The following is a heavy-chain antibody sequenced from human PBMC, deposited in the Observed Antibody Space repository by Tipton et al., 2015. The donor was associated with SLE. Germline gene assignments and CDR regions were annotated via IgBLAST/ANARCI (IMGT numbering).Heavy chain of an antibody. CDR3: ARDRLLLWFGELLDY. J-gene: IGHJ4*02. CDR2: ISSSSSYI. V-gene: IGHV3-21*01. CDR1: GFTFSSYS. Sequence: GSLRLSCAASGFTFSSYSMNWVRQAPGKGLEWVSSISSSSSYIYYADSVKGRFTISRDNAKNSLYLQMNSLRAEDTAVYYCARDRLLLWFGELLDYWGQGTLGTVSS. D-gene: IGHD3-10*01.